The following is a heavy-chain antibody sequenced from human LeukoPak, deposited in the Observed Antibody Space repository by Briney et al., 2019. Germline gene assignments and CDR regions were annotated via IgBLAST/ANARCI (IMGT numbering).Heavy chain of an antibody. CDR2: ITGSGGST. D-gene: IGHD2-2*01. J-gene: IGHJ4*02. CDR1: GFTFTSYG. Sequence: GGSLRVSCAASGFTFTSYGMSWVRQAPGKGLEWVSTITGSGGSTYYADSVKGRFTISRDNSKNTLSLQMNSLSAEDTAIYYCAKALAVYCDSTSCQHYFDYWGQGTLVTVSS. V-gene: IGHV3-23*01. CDR3: AKALAVYCDSTSCQHYFDY.